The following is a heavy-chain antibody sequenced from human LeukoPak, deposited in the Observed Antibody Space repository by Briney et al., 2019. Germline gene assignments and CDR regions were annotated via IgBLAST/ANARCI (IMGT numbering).Heavy chain of an antibody. J-gene: IGHJ4*02. CDR1: GGSISSSSYY. Sequence: SETLSLTCTVSGGSISSSSYYWGWIRQPPGKGLEWIGSIYYSGSTYYNPSLKSRVTISVDTSKNQFSLKLSSVTAADTAVYYCARVATYYYGSGRDYWGQGTLVTVSS. CDR2: IYYSGST. D-gene: IGHD3-10*01. CDR3: ARVATYYYGSGRDY. V-gene: IGHV4-39*07.